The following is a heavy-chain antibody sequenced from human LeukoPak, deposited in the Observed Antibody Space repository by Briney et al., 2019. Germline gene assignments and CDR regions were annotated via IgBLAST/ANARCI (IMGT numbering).Heavy chain of an antibody. D-gene: IGHD3-22*01. Sequence: PSETLSLTCTVSGGSISSYYWSWIRQPPGKGREWIGYIYYSGSTNYNPSLKSRVTISVDTSKNQFSLKLSSVTAADTAVYYCARDPNDGSGYFYYFDYWGQGTLVTVSS. CDR3: ARDPNDGSGYFYYFDY. CDR2: IYYSGST. CDR1: GGSISSYY. J-gene: IGHJ4*02. V-gene: IGHV4-59*01.